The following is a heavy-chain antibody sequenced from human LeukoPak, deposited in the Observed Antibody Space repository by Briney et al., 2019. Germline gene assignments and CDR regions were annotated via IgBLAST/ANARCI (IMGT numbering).Heavy chain of an antibody. D-gene: IGHD6-13*01. J-gene: IGHJ4*02. Sequence: SVKVSCKASGGTLSSYAISWLRQAPGQGLEWMGRIIPGLDIAEYAQKFQGRVAIIADKSTSTAYMELSSLRSEDTAMYYCAKSDRLGIAGGWGQGTLVTVSS. CDR2: IIPGLDIA. CDR1: GGTLSSYA. V-gene: IGHV1-69*04. CDR3: AKSDRLGIAGG.